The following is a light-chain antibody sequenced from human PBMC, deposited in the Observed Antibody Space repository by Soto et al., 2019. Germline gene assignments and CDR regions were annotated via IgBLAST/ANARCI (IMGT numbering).Light chain of an antibody. J-gene: IGKJ1*01. CDR3: QQHYSTPWT. V-gene: IGKV4-1*01. Sequence: DVVMTQSPDSLAVSLGERATINCKSSQSVLYSSNNKNYLAWYQQKPGQSPKLLIYWVSARESGVPDRFSGSGSGTDFTLTISSLQAEDVAVYYCQQHYSTPWTFGQGTKVEIK. CDR2: WVS. CDR1: QSVLYSSNNKNY.